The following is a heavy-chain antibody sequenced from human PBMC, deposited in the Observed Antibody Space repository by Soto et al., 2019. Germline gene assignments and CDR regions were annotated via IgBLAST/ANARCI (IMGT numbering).Heavy chain of an antibody. J-gene: IGHJ4*02. CDR3: AREEKRGYSYGYLSDY. Sequence: VQLVESGGGVVQPGRSLRLSCAASGFTFSSYAMHWVRQAPGKGLEWVAVISYDGSNKYYADSVKGRFTISRDNSKNTLYLQMNSLRAEDTAVYYCAREEKRGYSYGYLSDYWGQGTLVTVSS. V-gene: IGHV3-30-3*01. CDR1: GFTFSSYA. D-gene: IGHD5-18*01. CDR2: ISYDGSNK.